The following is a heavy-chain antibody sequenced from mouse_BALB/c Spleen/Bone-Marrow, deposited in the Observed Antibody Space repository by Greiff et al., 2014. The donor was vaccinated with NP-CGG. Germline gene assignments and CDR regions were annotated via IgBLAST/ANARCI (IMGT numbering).Heavy chain of an antibody. CDR1: GYTFTSYW. D-gene: IGHD2-2*01. CDR2: INPSTGYT. J-gene: IGHJ2*01. Sequence: QGQLKESGGELAKPGASVKMSCKASGYTFTSYWMPWGKKKPGQGLGWIGYINPSTGYTEYNQKFKDKATLTADKSSSTAYMQLSSLTSEDSAVYYCARSGGYDGFSYWGQGTTLTVSS. V-gene: IGHV1-7*01. CDR3: ARSGGYDGFSY.